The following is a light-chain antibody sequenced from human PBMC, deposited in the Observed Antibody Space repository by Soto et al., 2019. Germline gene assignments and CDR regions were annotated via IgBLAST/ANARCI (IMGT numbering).Light chain of an antibody. Sequence: QSVLTQPRSVSGSPGQSVTISCTGTSSDVGGYNYVSWYQQHPGKAPKLMIYDVSKRPSGVPDRFSGSNSGNTASLTISGLQAEDEADYYCCSYAGSYTFGVFGTGIKVTVL. J-gene: IGLJ1*01. CDR1: SSDVGGYNY. V-gene: IGLV2-11*01. CDR3: CSYAGSYTFGV. CDR2: DVS.